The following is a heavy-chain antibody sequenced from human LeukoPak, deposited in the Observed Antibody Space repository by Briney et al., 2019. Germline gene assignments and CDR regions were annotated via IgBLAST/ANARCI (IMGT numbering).Heavy chain of an antibody. J-gene: IGHJ6*03. V-gene: IGHV1-2*02. Sequence: ASVKVSCKASGYTFTSYYMHWVRQAPGQGLEWMGWINPNSGGTNYAQKFQGRVTMTRDTSISTAYMELSRLRSDDTAVYYCARAEFDYGDYGGYYYYYMDVWGKGTTVTVSS. CDR1: GYTFTSYY. D-gene: IGHD4-17*01. CDR3: ARAEFDYGDYGGYYYYYMDV. CDR2: INPNSGGT.